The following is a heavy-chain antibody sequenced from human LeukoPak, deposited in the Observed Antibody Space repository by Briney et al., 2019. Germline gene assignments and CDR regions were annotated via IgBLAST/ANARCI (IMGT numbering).Heavy chain of an antibody. Sequence: ASVKVSCKASGYTFTSYGSSWVRQAPGQGLEWMGWISAYNGNTNYAQKLQGRVTMTTDTSTSTAYMELRSLRSDDTAVYYCAREAPQYSSSWEYGMDVWGKGTTVTVSS. CDR1: GYTFTSYG. CDR2: ISAYNGNT. D-gene: IGHD6-13*01. CDR3: AREAPQYSSSWEYGMDV. J-gene: IGHJ6*04. V-gene: IGHV1-18*04.